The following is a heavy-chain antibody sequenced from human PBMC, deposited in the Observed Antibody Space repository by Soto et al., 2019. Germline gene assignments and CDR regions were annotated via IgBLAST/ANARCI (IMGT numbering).Heavy chain of an antibody. CDR1: GYNFNQYY. D-gene: IGHD4-17*01. CDR2: INLRGGTT. Sequence: QVQLVQSGPEVRKPGASVRLSCATSGYNFNQYYIHWVRQAPGQGLEWMGIINLRGGTTEYAHKFRGRVTVTGDTSTRTAYMELSSLRSEDTAVYFCARGPDDSDVPRWVHRGQGTLITVSS. J-gene: IGHJ4*02. V-gene: IGHV1-46*02. CDR3: ARGPDDSDVPRWVH.